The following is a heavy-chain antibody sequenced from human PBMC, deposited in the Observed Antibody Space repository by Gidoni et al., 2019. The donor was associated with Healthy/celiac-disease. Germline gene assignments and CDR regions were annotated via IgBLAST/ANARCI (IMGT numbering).Heavy chain of an antibody. CDR3: AKDAPGDHGWYFDL. Sequence: QVQLVESGGGVVQPGRSLRLSCAASGFTFSSYGMHWVRQAPGKGLEWVAVISYDGSNKYYADSVKGRFTISRDNSKNTLYLQMNSLRAEDTAVYYCAKDAPGDHGWYFDLWGRGTLVTVSS. V-gene: IGHV3-30*18. J-gene: IGHJ2*01. CDR1: GFTFSSYG. CDR2: ISYDGSNK. D-gene: IGHD4-17*01.